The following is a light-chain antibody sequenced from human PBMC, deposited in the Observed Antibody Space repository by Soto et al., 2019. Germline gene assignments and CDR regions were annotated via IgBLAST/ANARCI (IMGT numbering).Light chain of an antibody. J-gene: IGKJ5*01. Sequence: DILMTQTRLSLPFTPGEPSSISCRSSQSLLDSDGIAYFSWFQQRPGRSPRRLIYKVSNRDSGVPARFSGSGSGTDFALKISRVEAEDVGVYYCMQGTHWPITFGQGTRLEIK. CDR3: MQGTHWPIT. CDR2: KVS. CDR1: QSLLDSDGIAY. V-gene: IGKV2-30*01.